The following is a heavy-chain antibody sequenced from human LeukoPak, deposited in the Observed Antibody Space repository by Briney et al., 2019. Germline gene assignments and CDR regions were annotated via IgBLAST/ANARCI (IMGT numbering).Heavy chain of an antibody. D-gene: IGHD6-13*01. J-gene: IGHJ4*02. V-gene: IGHV3-7*01. CDR1: GFTFDNYW. Sequence: QPGGSLRLSCAASGFTFDNYWMSWVRQAPGKGLEWVANIKEDGSEKYYVDSVKGRFTISRDNARNSLYLQMNSLRAEDTAVYYCASGRQLGYWGQGTLVTVSS. CDR2: IKEDGSEK. CDR3: ASGRQLGY.